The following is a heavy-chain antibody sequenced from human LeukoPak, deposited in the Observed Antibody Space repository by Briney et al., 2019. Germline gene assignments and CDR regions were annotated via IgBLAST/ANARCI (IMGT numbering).Heavy chain of an antibody. V-gene: IGHV3-74*01. CDR3: ARESSYGMDV. CDR2: INGDGSST. CDR1: GFTFTGYW. J-gene: IGHJ6*02. Sequence: GSLRLSCAASGFTFTGYWMHWVRQAPGKGLVWVSHINGDGSSTSYADSVKGRFTISRDNAKDTLYLQMNSLRAEDTAVYYCARESSYGMDVWGQGTTVTVSS.